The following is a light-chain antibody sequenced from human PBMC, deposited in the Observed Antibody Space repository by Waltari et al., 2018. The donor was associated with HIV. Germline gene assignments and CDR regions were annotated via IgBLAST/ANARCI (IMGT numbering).Light chain of an antibody. V-gene: IGKV3-11*01. CDR1: QSDFTY. Sequence: EIVLTQSPVTLSFSFGERATVSCGASQSDFTYLAWYQQRPGQPPRLLIYDASDRATGIPPRVSASGSGTDFNLTISGLESEDFGLYFCQQRRAWPITFGQGTKVEIK. CDR2: DAS. J-gene: IGKJ2*01. CDR3: QQRRAWPIT.